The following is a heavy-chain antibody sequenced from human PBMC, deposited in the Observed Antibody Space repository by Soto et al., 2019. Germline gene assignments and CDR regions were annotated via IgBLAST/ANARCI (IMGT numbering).Heavy chain of an antibody. CDR1: GYTFTGYY. Sequence: ASVKVSCKASGYTFTGYYMHWVRQAPGQGLEWMGWINPNSGGTNYAQKFQGWVTMTRDTSISTAYMELSRLRSDDTAVYYCASRLGYGSGGSCPNDAFDICGQGTMVTVSS. V-gene: IGHV1-2*04. CDR3: ASRLGYGSGGSCPNDAFDI. CDR2: INPNSGGT. J-gene: IGHJ3*02. D-gene: IGHD2-15*01.